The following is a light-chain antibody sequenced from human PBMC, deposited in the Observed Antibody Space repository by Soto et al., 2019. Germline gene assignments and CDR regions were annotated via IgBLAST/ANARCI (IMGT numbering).Light chain of an antibody. CDR1: QGISSA. CDR3: QQFNNYPAIT. CDR2: DAS. J-gene: IGKJ5*01. V-gene: IGKV1-13*01. Sequence: PLSLSPCSRAAFVCRAGPVICGASQGISSALACYQQKPGKAPKRLIYDASSLESGVPSRFSGSGSGTDVTLPISSLQHEDFATYYCQQFNNYPAITFGQGTRLEIK.